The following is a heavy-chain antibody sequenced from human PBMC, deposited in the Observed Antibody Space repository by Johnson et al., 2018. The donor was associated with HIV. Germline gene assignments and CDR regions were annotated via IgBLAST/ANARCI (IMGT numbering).Heavy chain of an antibody. D-gene: IGHD2-15*01. CDR3: AKDPGYCSGGSCYTLIGWGV. J-gene: IGHJ3*01. Sequence: VQLVESGGGVVQPGGSLRLSCAASGFTFADYTLHWVRQAPGKGLEWLSLLRWDGGSTYYADSVRGRFIISRDNSTNTLYLQMNSLRVEDTAVYYCAKDPGYCSGGSCYTLIGWGVWGQGTMVTVSS. CDR1: GFTFADYT. V-gene: IGHV3-43*01. CDR2: LRWDGGST.